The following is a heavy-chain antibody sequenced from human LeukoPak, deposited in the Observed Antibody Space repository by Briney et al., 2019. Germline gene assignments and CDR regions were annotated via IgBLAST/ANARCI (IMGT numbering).Heavy chain of an antibody. CDR3: ASSSVVTSSFDY. CDR1: GGSISSGDYY. V-gene: IGHV4-30-4*01. CDR2: IYYSGST. J-gene: IGHJ4*02. D-gene: IGHD4-23*01. Sequence: SETLSLTCTVSGGSISSGDYYWSWIRQPPGKGLEWIGYIYYSGSTYYNPSLKSRVTISVDTSKNQFSLKLSSVTAADTAVYYCASSSVVTSSFDYWGQGTLVTVSS.